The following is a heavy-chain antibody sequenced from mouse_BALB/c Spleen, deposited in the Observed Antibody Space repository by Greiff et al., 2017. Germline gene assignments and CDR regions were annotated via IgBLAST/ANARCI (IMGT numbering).Heavy chain of an antibody. CDR2: IYPGNSDT. D-gene: IGHD2-4*01. CDR1: GYSFTSYW. Sequence: EVMLVESGTVLARPGASVKMSCKASGYSFTSYWMHWVKQRPGQGLEWIGAIYPGNSDTSYNQKFKGKAKLTAVTSASTAYMELSSLTNEDSAVYYCTRSPDYDSDGYFDDWGQGTTLTVSS. CDR3: TRSPDYDSDGYFDD. V-gene: IGHV1-5*01. J-gene: IGHJ2*01.